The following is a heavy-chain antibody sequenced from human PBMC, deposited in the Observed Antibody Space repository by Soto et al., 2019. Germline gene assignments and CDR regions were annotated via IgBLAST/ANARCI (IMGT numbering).Heavy chain of an antibody. V-gene: IGHV2-5*02. Sequence: QITLKESGPTLVKPTQTLTLTCTFSGFSLTTGGVGVGWIRQPPGKALEWLALIYWDDDKRYSPSLKSRLTVTKDTSKNQVLLTMTNMHPVDTATYSCALSRCGGDCLGPYSSHYYYGIDVWGQGTTVTVSS. CDR1: GFSLTTGGVG. CDR3: ALSRCGGDCLGPYSSHYYYGIDV. D-gene: IGHD2-21*02. J-gene: IGHJ6*02. CDR2: IYWDDDK.